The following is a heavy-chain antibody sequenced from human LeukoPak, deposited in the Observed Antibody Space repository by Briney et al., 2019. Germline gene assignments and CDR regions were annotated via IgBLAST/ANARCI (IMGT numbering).Heavy chain of an antibody. CDR3: AKDMVSVAGVDY. V-gene: IGHV3-23*01. Sequence: GGSLRLSCAASGFTFSAYYMSWVRQAPGKGLEWVSATSGSGGSTYYADPVKGRFTISRDNSKNTLYLKMNSLRAEDTAVYYCAKDMVSVAGVDYWGEGTLVTVSS. J-gene: IGHJ4*02. D-gene: IGHD6-19*01. CDR1: GFTFSAYY. CDR2: TSGSGGST.